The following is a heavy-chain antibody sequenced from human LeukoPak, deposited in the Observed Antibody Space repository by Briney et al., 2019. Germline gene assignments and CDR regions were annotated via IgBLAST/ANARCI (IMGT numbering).Heavy chain of an antibody. V-gene: IGHV4-38-2*02. CDR2: IYHSGST. CDR1: GYSISSGYY. Sequence: SETLSLTCTVSGYSISSGYYWGWIRQPPGKGLEWIGSIYHSGSTYYNPSLKSRVTISVDTSKNQFSLKLSSVTAADTAVYYCARENYDLWSGSRVGWFDPWGQGTLVTVSS. D-gene: IGHD3-3*01. CDR3: ARENYDLWSGSRVGWFDP. J-gene: IGHJ5*02.